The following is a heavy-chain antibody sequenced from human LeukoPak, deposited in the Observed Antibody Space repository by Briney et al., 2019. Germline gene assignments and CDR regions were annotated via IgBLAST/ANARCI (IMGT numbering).Heavy chain of an antibody. CDR1: GFTFLSYA. D-gene: IGHD6-13*01. Sequence: PGGSLRLSCSASGFTFLSYAMTWVRQAPGKGLEWVSAISGSGDNTYYADSMKGRFTISRDNSKNTLYLQMNSLRAEDTAVYYCAKGSSWLFDYWGQGTLVTVSS. J-gene: IGHJ4*02. CDR2: ISGSGDNT. V-gene: IGHV3-23*01. CDR3: AKGSSWLFDY.